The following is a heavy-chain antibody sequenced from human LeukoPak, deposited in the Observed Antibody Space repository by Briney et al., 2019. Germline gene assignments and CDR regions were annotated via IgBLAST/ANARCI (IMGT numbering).Heavy chain of an antibody. CDR1: GGSISSSTYY. CDR2: IYNTGTT. Sequence: PSETLSLTCTVSGGSISSSTYYWGWIRQPPGKGLEWIGAIYNTGTTYYNPSLRSRVTIYVDTSKNHFPLNLRSVTAADTALYYCASAPRQASIGGLDYWGQGTLVTVSS. V-gene: IGHV4-39*02. CDR3: ASAPRQASIGGLDY. D-gene: IGHD3-16*01. J-gene: IGHJ4*02.